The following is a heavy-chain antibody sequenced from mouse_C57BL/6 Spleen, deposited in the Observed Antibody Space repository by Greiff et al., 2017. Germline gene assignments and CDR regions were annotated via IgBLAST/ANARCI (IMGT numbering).Heavy chain of an antibody. CDR2: IHPNSGST. CDR1: GYTFTSYW. J-gene: IGHJ2*01. CDR3: ARSGRDFDY. V-gene: IGHV1-64*01. D-gene: IGHD3-1*01. Sequence: QVHVKQPGAELVKPGASVKLSCKASGYTFTSYWMHWVKQRPGQGLEWIGMIHPNSGSTNYNEKFKSKATLTVDKSSSTAYMQLSSLTSEDSAVYYCARSGRDFDYWGQGTTLTVSS.